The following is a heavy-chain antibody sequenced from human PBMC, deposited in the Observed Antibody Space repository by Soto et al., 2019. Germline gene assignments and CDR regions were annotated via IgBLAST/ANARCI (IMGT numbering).Heavy chain of an antibody. J-gene: IGHJ5*02. Sequence: QVQLQESGPGLVKPSETLSLTCTVSGGSISSYYWSWIRQPPGKGREWIGYIYYSGSTNYNPSLKSRVTISVDTSKNQFSLKLSSVTAADTAVYYCAREGYNWNDEGVTGFDPWGQGTLVTVSS. D-gene: IGHD1-20*01. CDR2: IYYSGST. V-gene: IGHV4-59*01. CDR1: GGSISSYY. CDR3: AREGYNWNDEGVTGFDP.